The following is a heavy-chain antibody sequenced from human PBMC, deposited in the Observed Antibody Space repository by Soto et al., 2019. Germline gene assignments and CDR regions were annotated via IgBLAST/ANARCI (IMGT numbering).Heavy chain of an antibody. CDR2: ISYDGSNK. D-gene: IGHD3-10*01. V-gene: IGHV3-30*18. J-gene: IGHJ6*02. CDR3: AKVHGSGSYYNYYYGMDV. CDR1: GFTFSSYG. Sequence: GGSLRLSCAASGFTFSSYGMHWVRQAPGKGLEWVAVISYDGSNKYYADSVKGRFTISRDNSKNTLYLQMNSLRAEDTAVYYCAKVHGSGSYYNYYYGMDVWGQGTTVTVS.